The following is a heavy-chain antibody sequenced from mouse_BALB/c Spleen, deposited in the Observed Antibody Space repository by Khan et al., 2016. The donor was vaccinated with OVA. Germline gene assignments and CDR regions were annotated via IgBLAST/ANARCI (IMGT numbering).Heavy chain of an antibody. V-gene: IGHV3-6*02. D-gene: IGHD3-1*01. CDR3: ARGGISGPAWFTY. CDR1: GYSITSGYF. CDR2: IRYDGNS. Sequence: EVQLQESGPGLVKPSQSLSLTCSVTGYSITSGYFWNWIRQFPGNNLEWMGYIRYDGNSNYNPSLKNRISITRETSKNQFFLKLNSVTPEDTATSSCARGGISGPAWFTYWGQGTLVTVSA. J-gene: IGHJ3*01.